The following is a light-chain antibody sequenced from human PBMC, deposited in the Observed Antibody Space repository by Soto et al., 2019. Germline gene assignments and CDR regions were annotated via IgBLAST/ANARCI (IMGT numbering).Light chain of an antibody. J-gene: IGKJ1*01. Sequence: EIVMTQSAATLSVSPGERATLYCRASQSVSSNLAWYQQKPGQAPRLLIYGASTRATGIPARFSGSGSGTEFTLTISSLQSEDFAVYYCQQYNNWPQTFGQGTKV. CDR1: QSVSSN. CDR2: GAS. CDR3: QQYNNWPQT. V-gene: IGKV3-15*01.